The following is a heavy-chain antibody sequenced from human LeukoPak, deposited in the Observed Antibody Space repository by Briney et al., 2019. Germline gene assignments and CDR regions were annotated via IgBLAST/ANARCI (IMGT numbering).Heavy chain of an antibody. Sequence: GASLEISCRGSGSRFTSYWIGWVRPLPGKGLEWMGIIYPGDSDTRYSPSFQGQVTISADKSISTAYLQWSSLKASDTAMYYCARLGSGYSYWLPEYWGQGSLVTVSS. CDR3: ARLGSGYSYWLPEY. J-gene: IGHJ4*02. CDR2: IYPGDSDT. CDR1: GSRFTSYW. D-gene: IGHD5-18*01. V-gene: IGHV5-51*01.